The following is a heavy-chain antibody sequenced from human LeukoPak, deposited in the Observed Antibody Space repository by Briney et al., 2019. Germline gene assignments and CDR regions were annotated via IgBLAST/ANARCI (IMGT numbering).Heavy chain of an antibody. CDR1: GFTVSGNF. J-gene: IGHJ6*02. V-gene: IGHV3-66*01. CDR3: SRDQRPYSSAWSPYGGMDV. CDR2: IYSGGTT. D-gene: IGHD6-19*01. Sequence: GGSLRLSCAASGFTVSGNFMSWVRRAPGKGLEWVSIIYSGGTTVYADSVRGRFTVSRDSSKNTLYLQMNSLTVEDTAVYFCSRDQRPYSSAWSPYGGMDVWGQGTTVIVSS.